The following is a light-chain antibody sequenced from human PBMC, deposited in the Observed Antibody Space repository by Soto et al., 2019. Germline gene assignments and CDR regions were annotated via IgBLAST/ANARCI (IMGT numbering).Light chain of an antibody. V-gene: IGKV1-39*01. Sequence: IHMTQSPSSLSESVGSRVTITCRASQRITTYLNWYQQKPGEAPKLLISTSGTLQGGVPSRFSGSGSGTDFTLTITSLQPADFATYFCQQTYSSPYTFGQGTKLEIK. CDR3: QQTYSSPYT. J-gene: IGKJ2*01. CDR1: QRITTY. CDR2: TSG.